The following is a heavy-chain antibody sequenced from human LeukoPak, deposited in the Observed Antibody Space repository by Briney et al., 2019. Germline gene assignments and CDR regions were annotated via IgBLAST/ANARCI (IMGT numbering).Heavy chain of an antibody. V-gene: IGHV1-8*01. Sequence: ASVKVSCKASGYTFTSYDINCGRQATGQGLEWMGCMNPNSGNTGYAQKFQGRVTMTGNTSISTAYMELSSLRSEDTAVYYCARVYDPFELDYWGQGTLVTVSS. CDR2: MNPNSGNT. J-gene: IGHJ4*02. CDR1: GYTFTSYD. D-gene: IGHD3-3*01. CDR3: ARVYDPFELDY.